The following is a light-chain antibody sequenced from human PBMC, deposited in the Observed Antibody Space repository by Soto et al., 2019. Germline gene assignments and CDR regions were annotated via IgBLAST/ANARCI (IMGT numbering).Light chain of an antibody. CDR2: GAS. Sequence: DIVMTQSPATLSVSPGERATLSCRASQSVSSSFLAWYQQKPGQAPRLFIYGASSRATGIPDRFSGSGSGTDFTLTIGRLEPEDFAVYYCQQYGTLPITFGQGTRLEI. CDR3: QQYGTLPIT. J-gene: IGKJ5*01. V-gene: IGKV3-20*01. CDR1: QSVSSSF.